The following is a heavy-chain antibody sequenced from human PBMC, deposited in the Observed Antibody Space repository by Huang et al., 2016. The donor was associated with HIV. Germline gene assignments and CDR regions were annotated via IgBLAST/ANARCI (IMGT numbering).Heavy chain of an antibody. V-gene: IGHV4-34*01. D-gene: IGHD3-16*01. CDR2: NNHSGSS. Sequence: QVQLQQWGAVLLKPSETLSLTCAVYGGAFSGYSWNWYRQSPGKGLEWSGQNNHSGSSDYNPALKSRGTISIDTSKSQFALRLKSVSAAETASYYWAREVMISFGGPFDPWGHGNLVTVSS. CDR1: GGAFSGYS. CDR3: AREVMISFGGPFDP. J-gene: IGHJ5*02.